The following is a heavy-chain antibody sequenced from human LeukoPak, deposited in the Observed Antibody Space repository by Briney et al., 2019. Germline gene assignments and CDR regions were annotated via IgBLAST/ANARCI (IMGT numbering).Heavy chain of an antibody. CDR1: EGTFSSYA. CDR2: IIPIFGTA. D-gene: IGHD3-22*01. CDR3: AREEWDSSGYYYANWFDP. J-gene: IGHJ5*02. V-gene: IGHV1-69*01. Sequence: SVKVSCKASEGTFSSYAISWVRQAPGQGLEWMGGIIPIFGTANYAQKFQGRVTITADESTSTAYMELSSLRSEDTAVYYCAREEWDSSGYYYANWFDPWGQGTLVTVSS.